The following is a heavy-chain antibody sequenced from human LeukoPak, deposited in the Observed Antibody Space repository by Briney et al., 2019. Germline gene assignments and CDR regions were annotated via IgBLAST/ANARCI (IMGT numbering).Heavy chain of an antibody. J-gene: IGHJ3*02. CDR2: IIPIFGTA. V-gene: IGHV1-69*13. CDR1: GGTFSSYA. Sequence: SVKVSCKASGGTFSSYAISWVRQAPGQGLEWMGGIIPIFGTANYAQKFQGRVTITADGSTSTAYMELSSLRSEDTAVYYCAGSVPARGHDAFDIWGQGTMVTVSS. D-gene: IGHD2-2*01. CDR3: AGSVPARGHDAFDI.